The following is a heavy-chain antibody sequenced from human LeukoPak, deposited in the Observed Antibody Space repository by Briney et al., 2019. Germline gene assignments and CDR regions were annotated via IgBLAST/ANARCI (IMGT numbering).Heavy chain of an antibody. CDR2: MHPGNGNT. Sequence: ASVKVSCKASGYRFISNYIQWVRQAPGLGPEWVGWMHPGNGNTRYAEKFQGRVTMTRDTSINTAYLDLNSLRSDDTAVYYCGGEGSYCVGGDCYSFDFWGQGTLITVSS. CDR3: GGEGSYCVGGDCYSFDF. CDR1: GYRFISNY. D-gene: IGHD2-21*02. V-gene: IGHV1-2*02. J-gene: IGHJ4*02.